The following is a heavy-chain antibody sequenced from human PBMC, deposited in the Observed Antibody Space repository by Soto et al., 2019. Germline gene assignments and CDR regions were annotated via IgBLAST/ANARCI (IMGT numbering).Heavy chain of an antibody. CDR3: ARDFSYDMLTEGFDP. J-gene: IGHJ5*02. CDR1: GFSFSKYK. CDR2: ITGDSSYT. D-gene: IGHD3-9*01. Sequence: EVQLVESGGGLVKPGGSLRLSCAASGFSFSKYKMNWVRQAPGKGLEWVSSITGDSSYTYYADSVKGRFTISRDNANNSLYLEMNSLGAEDTAMYYCARDFSYDMLTEGFDPWGQGTLVTVSS. V-gene: IGHV3-21*01.